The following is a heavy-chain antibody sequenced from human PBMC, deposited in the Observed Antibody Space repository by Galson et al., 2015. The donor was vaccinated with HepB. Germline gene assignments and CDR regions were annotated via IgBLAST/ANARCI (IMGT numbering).Heavy chain of an antibody. CDR3: VRGFCSSSSTCQPAGWFDP. Sequence: SVKVSCKASGYTFTGYVIHWVRQAPGQGLEWMGLINPYSGGTDYAQRFQGRVSMTRDTSISTAYMDLSSLTTDDTAVYYCVRGFCSSSSTCQPAGWFDPWGQGTLVTVSS. D-gene: IGHD2-2*01. CDR2: INPYSGGT. V-gene: IGHV1-2*02. CDR1: GYTFTGYV. J-gene: IGHJ5*02.